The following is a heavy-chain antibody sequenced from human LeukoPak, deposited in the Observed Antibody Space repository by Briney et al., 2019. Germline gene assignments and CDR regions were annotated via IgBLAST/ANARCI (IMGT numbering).Heavy chain of an antibody. CDR3: ARGGYRTWIQLWQMSYFDY. V-gene: IGHV1-8*02. CDR1: GYTFTSYG. Sequence: ASVKVSCKASGYTFTSYGISWVRQAPGQGLEWMGWMNPNSGNTGYAQKFQGRVTMTRNTSISTAYMELSSLRSEDTAVYYCARGGYRTWIQLWQMSYFDYWGQGTLVTVSS. CDR2: MNPNSGNT. D-gene: IGHD5-18*01. J-gene: IGHJ4*02.